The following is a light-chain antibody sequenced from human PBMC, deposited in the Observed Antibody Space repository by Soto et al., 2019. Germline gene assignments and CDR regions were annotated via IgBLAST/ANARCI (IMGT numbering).Light chain of an antibody. V-gene: IGKV1-5*01. CDR1: QSISRR. CDR2: DVS. J-gene: IGKJ1*01. Sequence: DIHMTQSPSTLSSSLGDRVTITFLASQSISRRLAWYQQKPGKAPKLLIHDVSTSESGVPSRFSGSGSGTEFTLTISSLQPDDFATYYCQQYNTYSGTFGQGTKV. CDR3: QQYNTYSGT.